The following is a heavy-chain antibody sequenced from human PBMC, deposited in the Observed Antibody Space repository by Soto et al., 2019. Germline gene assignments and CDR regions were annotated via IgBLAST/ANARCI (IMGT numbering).Heavy chain of an antibody. J-gene: IGHJ6*03. CDR2: INHSGST. V-gene: IGHV4-34*01. CDR1: GGSFSGYY. Sequence: SETLSLTCAVYGGSFSGYYWSWIRQPPGKGLEWIGEINHSGSTNYNPSLKSRVTISVDTSKNQFSLKLSSVTAADTAVYYCARAVSSGATPIDKTTTKGPYYMDVWGKGTTVTVSS. CDR3: ARAVSSGATPIDKTTTKGPYYMDV. D-gene: IGHD1-26*01.